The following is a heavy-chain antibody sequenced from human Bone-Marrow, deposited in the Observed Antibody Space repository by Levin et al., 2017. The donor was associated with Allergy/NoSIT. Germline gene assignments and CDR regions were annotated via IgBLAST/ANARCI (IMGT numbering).Heavy chain of an antibody. J-gene: IGHJ4*02. CDR2: IYYSGST. V-gene: IGHV4-30-4*01. CDR3: ARNPIWGFLSFFDY. Sequence: LRLSCTVSDGSISSGDNYWSWIRQPPGKGLEWIGYIYYSGSTSYNPSLRSRVTISADTSKNQFSLKLSSVTVADTAVDYCARNPIWGFLSFFDYWGQGSLVTVSS. D-gene: IGHD3-3*01. CDR1: DGSISSGDNY.